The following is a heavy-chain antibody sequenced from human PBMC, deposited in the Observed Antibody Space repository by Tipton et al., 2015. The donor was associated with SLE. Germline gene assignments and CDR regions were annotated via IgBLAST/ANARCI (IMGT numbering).Heavy chain of an antibody. CDR3: ARVGFAPIAAAGTAYYYYMDV. V-gene: IGHV4-59*11. Sequence: TLSLTCSVSGGSITSLYWSWIRQPPGKGLEWMGYISHSGSTNYNPALKSRVTISVDTSKNQFSLKLSSVTAADTAVYYCARVGFAPIAAAGTAYYYYMDVWGKGTTVTVSS. CDR2: ISHSGST. D-gene: IGHD6-13*01. CDR1: GGSITSLY. J-gene: IGHJ6*03.